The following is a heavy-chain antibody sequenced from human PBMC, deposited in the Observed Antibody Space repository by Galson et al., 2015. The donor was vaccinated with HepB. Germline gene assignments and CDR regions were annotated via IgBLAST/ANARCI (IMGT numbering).Heavy chain of an antibody. Sequence: SLRLSCAASGFNFSTYAMHWVRQAPGKGLDWVAVISHLGNNKYHADSVEGRFTIPRDNSQNILYLQMSSLRSEDTAVYYCARVGRGFDFGLDAWGHGTLVTVSS. CDR2: ISHLGNNK. CDR3: ARVGRGFDFGLDA. CDR1: GFNFSTYA. J-gene: IGHJ5*01. V-gene: IGHV3-30-3*01. D-gene: IGHD3-22*01.